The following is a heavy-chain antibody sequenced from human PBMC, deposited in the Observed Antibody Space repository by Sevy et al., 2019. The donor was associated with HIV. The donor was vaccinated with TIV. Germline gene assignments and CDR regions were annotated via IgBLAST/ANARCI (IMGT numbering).Heavy chain of an antibody. V-gene: IGHV2-5*05. CDR1: GFSLSTSGVG. CDR3: AHSLYGDYIGGYFDY. CDR2: IYWDDNK. D-gene: IGHD4-17*01. J-gene: IGHJ4*02. Sequence: SGPTLVKPTQTLTLTCTFSGFSLSTSGVGVGWIRQPPGNALEWLALIYWDDNKRYGPSLRSRLTITKDTSKNQVVLTMTNMDPVDTSTYYCAHSLYGDYIGGYFDYWGQGTLVTVSS.